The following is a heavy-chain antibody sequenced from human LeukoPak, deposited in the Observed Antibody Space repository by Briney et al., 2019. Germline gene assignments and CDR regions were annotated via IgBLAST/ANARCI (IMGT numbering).Heavy chain of an antibody. Sequence: GGSLRLSCAAYGFTLSSHSMNWVRQAPGKGLEWVSSISSSSSYIHSADSVKGRFTISRDNAKNSLYLQMNSLRAEDTAVYYCARDLYDSGAYSSPIDYWGQGTLVAVSS. CDR3: ARDLYDSGAYSSPIDY. J-gene: IGHJ4*02. V-gene: IGHV3-21*01. CDR1: GFTLSSHS. CDR2: ISSSSSYI. D-gene: IGHD3-22*01.